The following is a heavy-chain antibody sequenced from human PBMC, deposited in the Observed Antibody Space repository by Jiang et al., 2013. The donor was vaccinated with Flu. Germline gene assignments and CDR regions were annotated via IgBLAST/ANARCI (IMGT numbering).Heavy chain of an antibody. D-gene: IGHD3-10*01. CDR3: ARGGWFGELLYSGYYYGMDV. J-gene: IGHJ6*02. V-gene: IGHV4-59*01. Sequence: GLVKPSETLSLTCTVSGGSISSYYWSWIRQPPGKGLEWIGYIYYSGSTNYNPSLKSRVTISVDTSKNKFSLKLSSVTAADTAVYYCARGGWFGELLYSGYYYGMDVWGQGTTVTVSS. CDR2: IYYSGST. CDR1: GGSISSYY.